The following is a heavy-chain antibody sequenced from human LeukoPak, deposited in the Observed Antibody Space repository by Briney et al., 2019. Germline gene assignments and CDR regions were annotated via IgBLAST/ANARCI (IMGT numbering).Heavy chain of an antibody. D-gene: IGHD4-17*01. J-gene: IGHJ4*02. CDR1: GYTFTSYD. V-gene: IGHV1-8*01. CDR3: ARTLRGTTVTIQGYFDY. Sequence: ASVKVTCKASGYTFTSYDINWVRQATGQGLEWMGWMNPNSGNTGYAQKFQGRVTMTRNTSISTAYMEPSSLRSEDTAVYYCARTLRGTTVTIQGYFDYWGQGTLVTVSS. CDR2: MNPNSGNT.